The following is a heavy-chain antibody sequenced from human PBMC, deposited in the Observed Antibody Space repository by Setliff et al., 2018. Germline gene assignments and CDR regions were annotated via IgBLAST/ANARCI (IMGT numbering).Heavy chain of an antibody. Sequence: SETLSLTCTVSGGSISSSSYYWGWIRQSPGKGLEWIGSIYYSGSTYYNPSLKSRVTISVDTSKNQFSLKPSSVTAADTAVYYCARGRGISMIVVVTHDALDIWGQGTMVTVSS. CDR2: IYYSGST. J-gene: IGHJ3*02. CDR1: GGSISSSSYY. D-gene: IGHD3-22*01. CDR3: ARGRGISMIVVVTHDALDI. V-gene: IGHV4-39*07.